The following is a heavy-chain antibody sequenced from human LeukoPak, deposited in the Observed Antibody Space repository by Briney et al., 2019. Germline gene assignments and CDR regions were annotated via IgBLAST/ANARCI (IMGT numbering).Heavy chain of an antibody. V-gene: IGHV1-69*13. CDR3: AKVLVKQWLVAASYYYYGMDV. D-gene: IGHD6-19*01. CDR1: GGTFSKYT. CDR2: ITPLFGTA. Sequence: SVKVSCKASGGTFSKYTISWVRQRPGQGLEWMGGITPLFGTANHAQKFQGRVTITADESASTAYMELSSLRSEDTAVYYCAKVLVKQWLVAASYYYYGMDVWGQGTTVTVSS. J-gene: IGHJ6*02.